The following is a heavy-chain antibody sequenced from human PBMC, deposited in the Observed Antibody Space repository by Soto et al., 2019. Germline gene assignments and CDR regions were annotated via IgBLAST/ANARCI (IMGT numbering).Heavy chain of an antibody. CDR3: ARDLWSSGWTNDY. CDR2: IIPIFGTA. V-gene: IGHV1-69*13. CDR1: GGTFSSYA. D-gene: IGHD6-19*01. J-gene: IGHJ4*02. Sequence: ASVKVSCKASGGTFSSYAISWVRQAPGQGLEWMGGIIPIFGTANYAQKFQGRVTITADESTSTAYMELSSLRSEDTAVYYCARDLWSSGWTNDYWGQGTLVTVS.